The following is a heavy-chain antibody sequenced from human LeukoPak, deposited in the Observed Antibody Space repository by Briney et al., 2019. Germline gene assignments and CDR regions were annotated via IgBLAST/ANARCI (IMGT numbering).Heavy chain of an antibody. Sequence: PSETLSLACTVSGGSISSSSYYWGWIRQPPGKGLEWVGSIYYSGSTYYNPSIKSRVTISVDTSKNQFSLKLSSVTAADTAVYYCARHLEEQQLGHFDYWGQGTLVTVSS. CDR1: GGSISSSSYY. CDR3: ARHLEEQQLGHFDY. CDR2: IYYSGST. V-gene: IGHV4-39*01. J-gene: IGHJ4*02. D-gene: IGHD6-13*01.